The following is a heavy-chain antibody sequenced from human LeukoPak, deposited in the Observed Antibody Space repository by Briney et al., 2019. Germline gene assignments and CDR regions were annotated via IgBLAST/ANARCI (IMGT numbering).Heavy chain of an antibody. D-gene: IGHD3-3*01. Sequence: PSETLSLTCTVSGGSISSSSYYWGWIRQPQGKGLEWIGSIYYSGNTYYNPSLKSRVTMSVDTSKNQFSLKLSSVTAADTAVYYCARDFFGVGDFFDYWGQGTLVTVSS. CDR3: ARDFFGVGDFFDY. J-gene: IGHJ4*02. V-gene: IGHV4-39*07. CDR1: GGSISSSSYY. CDR2: IYYSGNT.